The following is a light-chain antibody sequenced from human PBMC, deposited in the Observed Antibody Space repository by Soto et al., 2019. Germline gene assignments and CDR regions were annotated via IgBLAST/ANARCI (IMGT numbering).Light chain of an antibody. V-gene: IGLV2-14*02. CDR3: SSYTSSSTYV. J-gene: IGLJ1*01. CDR1: TSDVGSYNL. Sequence: QSALTQPASVSGSPGQSITISCTGTTSDVGSYNLVSWYQQHPGKAPKLIIYEVSERPSGVSTRFSGSKSGNTASLTISGLQAEDEADYYCSSYTSSSTYVFGTGTKLTVL. CDR2: EVS.